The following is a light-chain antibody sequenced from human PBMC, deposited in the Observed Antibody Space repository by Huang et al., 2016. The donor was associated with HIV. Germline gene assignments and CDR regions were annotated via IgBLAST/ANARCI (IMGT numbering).Light chain of an antibody. CDR1: HSVSSY. CDR2: DAS. V-gene: IGKV3-11*01. Sequence: EIVLTHSPASLFLSPGAGATLSCRASHSVSSYLAWQQQKPGQAPRLLIYDASKRASGIAVMFSASGSGTYFPLTISRLEPEDSAVYYCQQRSNWLSFGGGTKVEIK. J-gene: IGKJ4*01. CDR3: QQRSNWLS.